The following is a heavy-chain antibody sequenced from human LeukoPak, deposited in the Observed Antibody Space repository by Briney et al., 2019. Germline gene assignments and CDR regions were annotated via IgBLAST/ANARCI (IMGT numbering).Heavy chain of an antibody. CDR2: INWNSGSI. CDR1: GFTFVDYA. J-gene: IGHJ4*02. V-gene: IGHV3-9*01. D-gene: IGHD5-18*01. CDR3: AKGYSYGYSGYFDY. Sequence: GGSLRLSCAASGFTFVDYAMHWVRQAPGKGLEWASGINWNSGSIAYADSVKGRFTISRDNAKNSLYLQMNSLRAEDTALYYCAKGYSYGYSGYFDYWGQGTLVTVSS.